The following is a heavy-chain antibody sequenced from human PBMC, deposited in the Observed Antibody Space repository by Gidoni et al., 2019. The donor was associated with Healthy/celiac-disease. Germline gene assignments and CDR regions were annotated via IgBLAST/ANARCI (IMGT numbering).Heavy chain of an antibody. J-gene: IGHJ3*02. V-gene: IGHV4-34*01. CDR3: ARGKAVAGYDVLDI. Sequence: QVQLQQWGAGLLKPSETLSLTGAVYGGSSNGYDWSWIRQPPGKGVEWIGEINHSGSTNPNPSLKSRVTISVDTSKNQFSLKLSSVTAADTAVYFCARGKAVAGYDVLDIWGQGTMVTVSS. D-gene: IGHD6-13*01. CDR2: INHSGST. CDR1: GGSSNGYD.